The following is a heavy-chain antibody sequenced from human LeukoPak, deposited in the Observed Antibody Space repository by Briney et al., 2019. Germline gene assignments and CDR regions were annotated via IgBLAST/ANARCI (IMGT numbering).Heavy chain of an antibody. D-gene: IGHD4-17*01. J-gene: IGHJ4*02. Sequence: SETLSLTCTVSGDSISSYYWSWIRQPPGKGLEWIGHIYYSGSTNYNPSLKSRVTISVDTSKNQFSLKLSSVTAADTAVYYCARERLSVQDGDYGGGFDNWGQGTLVTVSS. CDR2: IYYSGST. CDR3: ARERLSVQDGDYGGGFDN. V-gene: IGHV4-59*01. CDR1: GDSISSYY.